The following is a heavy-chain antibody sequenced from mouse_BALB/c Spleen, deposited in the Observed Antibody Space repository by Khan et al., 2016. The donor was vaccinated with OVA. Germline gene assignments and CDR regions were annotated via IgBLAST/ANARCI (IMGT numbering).Heavy chain of an antibody. Sequence: VQLQESGPELVKPGASVKMSCKASGYTFTYYVITWVKQRTGQGLEWIGEIYPGSDNAYYTERFKGKATLTADKSSNTTHLQLSSLTSEDSAVYFCARGDGYYVYFDDWGQGTTLTVSS. D-gene: IGHD2-3*01. CDR3: ARGDGYYVYFDD. CDR1: GYTFTYYV. J-gene: IGHJ2*01. CDR2: IYPGSDNA. V-gene: IGHV1-81*01.